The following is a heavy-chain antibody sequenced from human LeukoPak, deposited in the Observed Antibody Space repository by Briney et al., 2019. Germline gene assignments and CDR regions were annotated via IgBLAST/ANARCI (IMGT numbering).Heavy chain of an antibody. V-gene: IGHV4-4*09. Sequence: SETLSLTCTVSGGSISSYYWSWIRQPPGKGLEWIGEVNLSGSTNYNPSLKSRVTISVDTSKNQFSLKLSSVTAADTAVYYCARRPFGVVTDDAFDIWGQGTMVTVSS. CDR2: VNLSGST. CDR3: ARRPFGVVTDDAFDI. J-gene: IGHJ3*02. CDR1: GGSISSYY. D-gene: IGHD2-21*02.